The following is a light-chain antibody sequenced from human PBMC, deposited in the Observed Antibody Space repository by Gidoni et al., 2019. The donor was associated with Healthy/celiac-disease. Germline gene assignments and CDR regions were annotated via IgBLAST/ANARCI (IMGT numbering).Light chain of an antibody. CDR1: SSDVGSYHL. V-gene: IGLV2-23*02. CDR3: CSYAGSSTSVV. Sequence: QSALTQPASVSGSPGHSITISCTGTSSDVGSYHLVPWYQQHPGKAPKLMIYEVSKRPSGVSNRFSGSKSGNTASLTISGLQAEDEADYYCCSYAGSSTSVVFGGGTKLTVL. CDR2: EVS. J-gene: IGLJ2*01.